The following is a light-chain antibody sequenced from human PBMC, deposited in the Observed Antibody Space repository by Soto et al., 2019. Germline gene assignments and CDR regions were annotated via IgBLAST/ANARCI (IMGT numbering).Light chain of an antibody. CDR3: CSYAGSIVV. J-gene: IGLJ2*01. Sequence: QSALTQPASVSGSPGQSITISCTGTSSDVGSYNLVSRYQQHPGKAPKLMIYEGSKRPSGVSNRFSGSKSGNTASLTISGLQAEDEADYYCCSYAGSIVVFGGGTKLTVL. CDR1: SSDVGSYNL. CDR2: EGS. V-gene: IGLV2-23*01.